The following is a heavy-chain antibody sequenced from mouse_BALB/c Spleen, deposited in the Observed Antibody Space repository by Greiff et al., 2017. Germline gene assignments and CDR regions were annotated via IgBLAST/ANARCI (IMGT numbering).Heavy chain of an antibody. Sequence: VQLQQSGTVLARPGASVKMSCKASGYSFTSYWMHWVKQRPGQGLEWVGAIYPGNSDTSYNQKFKGKAKLTAVTSASTAYMELSSLTNEDSAVYYCTRSGYGNYKFAYWGQGTLVTVSA. J-gene: IGHJ3*01. CDR1: GYSFTSYW. CDR3: TRSGYGNYKFAY. CDR2: IYPGNSDT. D-gene: IGHD2-1*01. V-gene: IGHV1-5*01.